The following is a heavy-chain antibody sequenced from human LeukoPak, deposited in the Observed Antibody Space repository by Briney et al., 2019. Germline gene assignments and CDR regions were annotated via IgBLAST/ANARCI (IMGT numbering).Heavy chain of an antibody. J-gene: IGHJ3*02. D-gene: IGHD2-2*01. CDR3: ARDPAGLNAFDI. CDR1: GYTFTSYY. Sequence: GASVKVSCKASGYTFTSYYMHWVRQAPGPGLEWMGIINPSGGSTSYAQKFQGRVTMTRDMSTSTVYMELSSLRSEDTAVYYCARDPAGLNAFDIWGQGTMVTVSS. CDR2: INPSGGST. V-gene: IGHV1-46*01.